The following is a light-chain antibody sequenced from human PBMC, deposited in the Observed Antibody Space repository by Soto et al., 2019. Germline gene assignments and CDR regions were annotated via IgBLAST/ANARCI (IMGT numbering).Light chain of an antibody. CDR3: CSYAGSYTFV. J-gene: IGLJ1*01. V-gene: IGLV2-8*01. CDR1: SSDVGAYDY. Sequence: QSVLTQPPSASGSPGQSVTISCTGTSSDVGAYDYVSWYQQHPGKAPKLMIYEINKRPSGVPDRFSGSKSGNTASLTVSGLQAEDEADYYCCSYAGSYTFVFXIGTKVTVL. CDR2: EIN.